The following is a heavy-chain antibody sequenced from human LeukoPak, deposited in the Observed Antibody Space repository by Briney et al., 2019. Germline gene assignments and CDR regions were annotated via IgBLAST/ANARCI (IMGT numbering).Heavy chain of an antibody. CDR1: GFTFRNFD. V-gene: IGHV3-48*03. D-gene: IGHD1-26*01. Sequence: GGSLRLSCAASGFTFRNFDMNWVRQAPGKGLEWLCMSSSDGPIYHADSVKGRFTISRDNADNSLYLQMNSLTAEDTAVYYCAREGPWDNFDYWGQGTLVTVSS. CDR2: SSSDGPI. J-gene: IGHJ4*02. CDR3: AREGPWDNFDY.